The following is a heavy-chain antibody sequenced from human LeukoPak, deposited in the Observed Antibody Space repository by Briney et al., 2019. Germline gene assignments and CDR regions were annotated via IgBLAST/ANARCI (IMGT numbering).Heavy chain of an antibody. Sequence: PGGSLRLSCAASGFTFSTYAMHWVRQAPGKGLEWVAVISYGGSKEYYADSVEGRFTISRDNSKNTLNLQMNSLRAEDTAVYYCARGQPDAFDIWGQGTMVTVSS. CDR2: ISYGGSKE. J-gene: IGHJ3*02. CDR1: GFTFSTYA. V-gene: IGHV3-30*04. D-gene: IGHD1-14*01. CDR3: ARGQPDAFDI.